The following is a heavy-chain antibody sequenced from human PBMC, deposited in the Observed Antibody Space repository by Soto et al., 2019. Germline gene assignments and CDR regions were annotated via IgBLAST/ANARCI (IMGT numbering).Heavy chain of an antibody. CDR1: GYSFSNYG. CDR2: ISNYNGNT. V-gene: IGHV1-18*01. D-gene: IGHD5-18*01. CDR3: ARDSPGYTSGLES. J-gene: IGHJ4*02. Sequence: QVQLVQSGAEVKKPGASVKVSCKASGYSFSNYGITWVRQAPGQGLEWMGWISNYNGNTKYAQKLQCRVTMTTDTSTTTVYMAQRSLTSDDTAVYYWARDSPGYTSGLESWGQGTLVTVSS.